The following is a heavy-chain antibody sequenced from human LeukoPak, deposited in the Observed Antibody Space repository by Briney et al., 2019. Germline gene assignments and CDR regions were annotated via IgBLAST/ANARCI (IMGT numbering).Heavy chain of an antibody. J-gene: IGHJ6*02. CDR3: ARVGRVVPAATYYYGMDV. D-gene: IGHD2-2*01. Sequence: GRSLRLSCAASGFTFSSYAMHWVRQAPGKGLEWVAVISYDGSNKYHADSVKGRFTISRDNSKNTLYLQMNSLRAEDTAVYYCARVGRVVPAATYYYGMDVWGQGTTVTVSS. V-gene: IGHV3-30-3*01. CDR1: GFTFSSYA. CDR2: ISYDGSNK.